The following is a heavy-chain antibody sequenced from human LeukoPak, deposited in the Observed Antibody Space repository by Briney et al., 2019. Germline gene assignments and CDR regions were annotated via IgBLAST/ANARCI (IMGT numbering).Heavy chain of an antibody. V-gene: IGHV3-7*01. CDR3: ASGITGTTGSFDY. J-gene: IGHJ4*02. CDR2: IKQDGSEK. D-gene: IGHD1-7*01. Sequence: GGSLRLSCAASGFTFSSYWISWVRQAPGKGLEWVANIKQDGSEKYYVDSVKGRFTISRDNAKNSLYLQMNSLRAEDTAVYYCASGITGTTGSFDYWGQGTLVTVSS. CDR1: GFTFSSYW.